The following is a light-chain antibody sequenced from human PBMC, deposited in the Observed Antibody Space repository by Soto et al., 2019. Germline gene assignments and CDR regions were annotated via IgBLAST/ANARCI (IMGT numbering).Light chain of an antibody. J-gene: IGLJ1*01. CDR3: SSYTSSSTLDV. CDR1: SSDVGGYNY. CDR2: DVS. V-gene: IGLV2-14*01. Sequence: QSARTQPASVSGSPGQSITSSCTGTSSDVGGYNYVSWYQQHPGKAPKLMIYDVSNRPSGVSNRFSGSKSGNTASLTISGLQAEDEADYYCSSYTSSSTLDVFGTETKLTVL.